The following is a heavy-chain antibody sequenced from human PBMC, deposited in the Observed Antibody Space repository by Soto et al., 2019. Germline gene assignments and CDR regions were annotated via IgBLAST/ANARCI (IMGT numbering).Heavy chain of an antibody. CDR3: ARDQRITIFGVVIAGDAFDI. V-gene: IGHV1-18*01. D-gene: IGHD3-3*01. Sequence: AASVKVSCKASGYTFTSYGISWVRQAPGQGLEWMGWISAYNGNTNNAQKLQGRVTMTTDTSTSTAYMELRSLRSDDTAVYYCARDQRITIFGVVIAGDAFDIWGQGTMVTVSS. CDR2: ISAYNGNT. J-gene: IGHJ3*02. CDR1: GYTFTSYG.